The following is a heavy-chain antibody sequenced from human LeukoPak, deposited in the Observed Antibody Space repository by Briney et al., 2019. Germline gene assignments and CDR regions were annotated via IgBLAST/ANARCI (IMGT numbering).Heavy chain of an antibody. CDR1: GFTFSSYA. J-gene: IGHJ6*02. V-gene: IGHV3-23*01. CDR2: ISGSGGST. Sequence: GGSLRLSCAASGFTFSSYAMSWVRQAPGKGLEWVSAISGSGGSTYYADSVKGRFTISGDNSKNTLYLQMNSLRAEDTAVYYCAKKVQQLVRYYYGMDVWGQGTTVTVSS. CDR3: AKKVQQLVRYYYGMDV. D-gene: IGHD6-13*01.